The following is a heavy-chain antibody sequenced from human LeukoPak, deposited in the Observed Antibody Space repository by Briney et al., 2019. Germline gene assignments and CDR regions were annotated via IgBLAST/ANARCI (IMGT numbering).Heavy chain of an antibody. D-gene: IGHD3-22*01. Sequence: SGGSLRLSCAASGFTFSSYEMNWVRQAPGKGLEWVSYISSSGSTIYYADSVKGRFTISRDNAKNSLYLQMNSLRAEDTAVYYCARGGYDSSQDAFDIWGQGTMVTVSS. V-gene: IGHV3-48*03. CDR2: ISSSGSTI. CDR3: ARGGYDSSQDAFDI. J-gene: IGHJ3*02. CDR1: GFTFSSYE.